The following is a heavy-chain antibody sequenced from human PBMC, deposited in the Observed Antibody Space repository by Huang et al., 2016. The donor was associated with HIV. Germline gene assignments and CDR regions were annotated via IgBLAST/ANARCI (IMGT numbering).Heavy chain of an antibody. J-gene: IGHJ3*02. V-gene: IGHV4-61*09. Sequence: QVQLQESVPGLVKPSQTLSLTCSVSGGSISSGNYYWSWIRQPAGKGLEWIGHIYTSGTTIYHSSRKSRVTISVATSKNQFSLKLSSVTAADTAVYYCARLTGYSTFDIWGHGTVVTVSS. CDR3: ARLTGYSTFDI. CDR2: IYTSGTT. CDR1: GGSISSGNYY. D-gene: IGHD3-9*01.